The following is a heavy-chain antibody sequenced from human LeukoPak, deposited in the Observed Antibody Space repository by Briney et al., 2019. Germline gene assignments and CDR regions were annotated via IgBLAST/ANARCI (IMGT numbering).Heavy chain of an antibody. V-gene: IGHV3-23*01. J-gene: IGHJ4*02. Sequence: GGSLRLSCAASGFTFSSYAMSWVRQAPGKGLEWVSAISGSGGSTYYADSVKGRFTISRDNSKNTLYLQMNSLRAEDTAVYYCTKHQDSGSYYDYWGQGTLVTVSS. CDR3: TKHQDSGSYYDY. CDR2: ISGSGGST. CDR1: GFTFSSYA. D-gene: IGHD3-10*01.